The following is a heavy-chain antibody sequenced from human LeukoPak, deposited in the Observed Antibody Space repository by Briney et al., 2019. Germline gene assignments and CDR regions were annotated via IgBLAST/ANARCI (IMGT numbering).Heavy chain of an antibody. CDR2: ISYDGRNK. D-gene: IGHD1-26*01. CDR1: GFTFSNHA. V-gene: IGHV3-30*04. CDR3: ARVASSGIVGTTKGFDY. Sequence: GGSLRLSCAASGFTFSNHAMHWGRRAPGKGLEWVAVISYDGRNKKYADAVRGRFTISRDNAKNTVYLQMNSLRTEDTAVYYCARVASSGIVGTTKGFDYWGQGPLVTVSS. J-gene: IGHJ4*02.